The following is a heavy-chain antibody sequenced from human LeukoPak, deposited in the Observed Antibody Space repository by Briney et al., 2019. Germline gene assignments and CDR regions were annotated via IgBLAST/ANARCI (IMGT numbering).Heavy chain of an antibody. CDR1: GGSISSHY. V-gene: IGHV4-59*11. CDR2: IYYSGST. CDR3: AREGAGYCSSTSCPVDY. J-gene: IGHJ4*02. Sequence: SETLSLTCTVSGGSISSHYWSWIRQPPGKGLEWIGYIYYSGSTNYNPSLKSRVTISVDTSKNQFSLKLSSVTAADTAVYYCAREGAGYCSSTSCPVDYWGQGTLVTVSS. D-gene: IGHD2-2*01.